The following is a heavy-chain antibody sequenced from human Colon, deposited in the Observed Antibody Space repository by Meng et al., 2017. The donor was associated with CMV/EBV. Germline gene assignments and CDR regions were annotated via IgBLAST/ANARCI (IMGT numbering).Heavy chain of an antibody. CDR2: IYYSGTD. CDR3: ARMGLHWFAYL. CDR1: CDCTCSSNYN. Sequence: VKRSGAWGHTCSSGCDCTCSSNYNGGGIQQPGEKRVWGGAIIYYSGTDYHTPSLQSRVTISVDTSNNQVSLKLTTVTSADTAVYYCARMGLHWFAYLWGRGTLVTVSS. D-gene: IGHD3-10*01. V-gene: IGHV4-39*07. J-gene: IGHJ2*01.